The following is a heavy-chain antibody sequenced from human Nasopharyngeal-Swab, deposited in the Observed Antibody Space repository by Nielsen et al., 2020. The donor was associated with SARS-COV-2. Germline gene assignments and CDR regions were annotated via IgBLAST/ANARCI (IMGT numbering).Heavy chain of an antibody. CDR3: ARDGYSSSWTLFAEYFQH. D-gene: IGHD6-13*01. Sequence: GESLKISCAASGFSFSSYAMHWVRQAPGKGLEWVAVISYDGSNKYYADSVKGRFTISRDNSKNTLYLQMNSLSAEDTAVYYCARDGYSSSWTLFAEYFQHWGQGTLVTVSS. J-gene: IGHJ1*01. CDR1: GFSFSSYA. V-gene: IGHV3-30*04. CDR2: ISYDGSNK.